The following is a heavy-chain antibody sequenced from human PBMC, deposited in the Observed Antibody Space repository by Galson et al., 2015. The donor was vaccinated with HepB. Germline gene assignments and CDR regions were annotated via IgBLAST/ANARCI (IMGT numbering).Heavy chain of an antibody. V-gene: IGHV3-23*01. Sequence: SLRLSCAASGFTFSSYAMSWVRQAPGKGLEWVSAISGSGGSTYYADSVKGRFTISRDTSKTTLYLQMNSLRAEDTAVYYCAKSMVRGVRNAFDIWGQGTMVTVSS. J-gene: IGHJ3*02. CDR1: GFTFSSYA. CDR2: ISGSGGST. CDR3: AKSMVRGVRNAFDI. D-gene: IGHD3-10*01.